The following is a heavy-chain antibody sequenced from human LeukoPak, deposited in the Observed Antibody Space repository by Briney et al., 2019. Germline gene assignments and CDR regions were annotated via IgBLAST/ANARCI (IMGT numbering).Heavy chain of an antibody. CDR2: ITGNGGSV. J-gene: IGHJ4*02. CDR3: ARDHVGSGYYYFDS. Sequence: GGSLRISCAASGFTFADYGMSWVRQAPGKGLEWVSGITGNGGSVGYADAMKGRFTVSRDNAKNSLYLQMNSLRGEDTALYYCARDHVGSGYYYFDSWGQGTLVAVFS. D-gene: IGHD3-22*01. CDR1: GFTFADYG. V-gene: IGHV3-20*04.